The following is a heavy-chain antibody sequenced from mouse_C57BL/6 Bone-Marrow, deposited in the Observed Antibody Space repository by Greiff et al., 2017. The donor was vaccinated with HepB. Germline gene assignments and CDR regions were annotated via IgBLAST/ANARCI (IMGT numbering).Heavy chain of an antibody. Sequence: EVKVVESGGGLVQPGGSMKLSCAASGFTFSDAWMDWVRQSPEKGLEWVADIRNKANNHATYYAESVKGRFTISRDDSKRSVYLQMNSLRAEDTGIYYCTRDWDGDDVWGTGTTVTVSS. V-gene: IGHV6-6*01. J-gene: IGHJ1*03. D-gene: IGHD4-1*01. CDR1: GFTFSDAW. CDR3: TRDWDGDDV. CDR2: IRNKANNHAT.